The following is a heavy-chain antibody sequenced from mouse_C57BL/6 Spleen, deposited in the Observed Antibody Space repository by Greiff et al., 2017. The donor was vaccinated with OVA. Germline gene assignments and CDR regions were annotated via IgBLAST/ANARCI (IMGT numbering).Heavy chain of an antibody. V-gene: IGHV1-5*01. CDR3: MITTGGYYAMDY. CDR2: IYPGNSDT. Sequence: VQLKQSETVLARPGASVKMSCKTSGYTFTSYWMHWVKQRPGQGLEWIGAIYPGNSDTSYNQKFKGKAKLTAVTSASTAYMELSSLTNEDSAVYYCMITTGGYYAMDYWGQGTSVTVSS. J-gene: IGHJ4*01. D-gene: IGHD2-4*01. CDR1: GYTFTSYW.